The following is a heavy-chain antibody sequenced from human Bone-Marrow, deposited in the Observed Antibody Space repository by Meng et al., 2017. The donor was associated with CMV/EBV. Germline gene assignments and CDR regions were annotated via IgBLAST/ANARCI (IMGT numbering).Heavy chain of an antibody. V-gene: IGHV3-48*03. J-gene: IGHJ6*02. CDR1: GFTFSSYE. D-gene: IGHD2-2*01. Sequence: GESLKISCAASGFTFSSYEMNWVRRAPGKGLEWVSYISSSGSTIYYADSVKGRFTISRDNAKNSLYLQMNSLRAEDTAVYYCARDLYCSSTSCFIRYYYYGMDFWGQGNTVTVAS. CDR2: ISSSGSTI. CDR3: ARDLYCSSTSCFIRYYYYGMDF.